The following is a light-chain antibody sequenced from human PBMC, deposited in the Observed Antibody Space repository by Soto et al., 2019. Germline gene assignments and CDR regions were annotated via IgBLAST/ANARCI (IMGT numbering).Light chain of an antibody. CDR3: QQRSNWPPIT. Sequence: EMVVTQSPATLSVSPGERVALSCRASQSISRNLAWYQQKPGQAPRLLIYGASTRATGIPARFSGSGSGTDFTLTISSLEPEDFAVYYCQQRSNWPPITFGQGTRLDIK. V-gene: IGKV3-11*01. CDR2: GAS. J-gene: IGKJ5*01. CDR1: QSISRN.